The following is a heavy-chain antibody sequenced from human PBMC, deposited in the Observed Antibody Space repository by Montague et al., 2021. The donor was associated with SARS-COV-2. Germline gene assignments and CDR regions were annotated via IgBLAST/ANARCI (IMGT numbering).Heavy chain of an antibody. V-gene: IGHV4-39*01. CDR3: ARGLYNWNYEHWFDT. CDR2: IHYSGGT. Sequence: SETLSLTCTVSGGSVGSSHYYWAWIRQPPGKGLEWIGTIHYSGGTYYNPSPRSRVTIDVDASTNQFSLKLHSVTAADTAVYFCARGLYNWNYEHWFDTWGQGTLVTVSS. D-gene: IGHD1-7*01. CDR1: GGSVGSSHYY. J-gene: IGHJ5*02.